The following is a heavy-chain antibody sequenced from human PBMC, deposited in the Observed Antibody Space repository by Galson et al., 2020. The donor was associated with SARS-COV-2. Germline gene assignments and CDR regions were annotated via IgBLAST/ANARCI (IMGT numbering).Heavy chain of an antibody. J-gene: IGHJ6*02. D-gene: IGHD3-10*01. Sequence: GESLKISCAASGFTFSNYWMNWVRQAPGKGLEWVANIQQDGSETYFVDSVNGRFTISRDNAKNSMFLQMNSVRVQDTAVYYCVRGGDYFGSGIYPPRWWYGMGVWSQGTTVTVSS. CDR3: VRGGDYFGSGIYPPRWWYGMGV. CDR1: GFTFSNYW. V-gene: IGHV3-7*03. CDR2: IQQDGSET.